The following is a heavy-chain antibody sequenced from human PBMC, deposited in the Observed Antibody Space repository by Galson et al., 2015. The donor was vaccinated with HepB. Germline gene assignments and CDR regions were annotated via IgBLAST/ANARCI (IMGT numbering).Heavy chain of an antibody. CDR2: IDPSDSYT. D-gene: IGHD6-13*01. J-gene: IGHJ6*02. V-gene: IGHV5-10-1*01. CDR3: ARQTRGLAAAGNLYGMDV. CDR1: GYSFTSYW. Sequence: QSGAEVKKPGESLRISCKGSGYSFTSYWISWVRQMPGKSLEWMGRIDPSDSYTNYSPSFQGHVTISADKSISTAYLQWSSLKASDTAMYYCARQTRGLAAAGNLYGMDVWGQGTTVTVSS.